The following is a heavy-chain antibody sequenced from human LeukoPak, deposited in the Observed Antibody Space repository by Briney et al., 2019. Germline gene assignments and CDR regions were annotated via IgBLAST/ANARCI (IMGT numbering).Heavy chain of an antibody. CDR2: IYTSGST. CDR3: ARERLDFWSGYYIRWFDP. J-gene: IGHJ5*02. V-gene: IGHV4-61*02. D-gene: IGHD3-3*01. CDR1: GGSISSGSYY. Sequence: KPSETLSLTCTVPGGSISSGSYYWSWIRQPAGKGLEWIGRIYTSGSTNYNPSLKSRVTISVDTSKNQFSLKLSSVTAADTAVYYCARERLDFWSGYYIRWFDPWGQGTLVTVSS.